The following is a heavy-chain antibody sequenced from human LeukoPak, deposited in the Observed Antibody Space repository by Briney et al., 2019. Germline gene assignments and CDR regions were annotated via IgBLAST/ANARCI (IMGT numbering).Heavy chain of an antibody. Sequence: GGSLRLSCAASGFTFSSYWMHWVRQAPGKGLEWVANINQDGSERYFVDSVKGRFTISRDNAKNSLYLQMNSLRVDDTAVYYCASGLDTGYWGQGTLVTVSS. CDR3: ASGLDTGY. V-gene: IGHV3-7*03. CDR1: GFTFSSYW. CDR2: INQDGSER. J-gene: IGHJ4*02. D-gene: IGHD3-22*01.